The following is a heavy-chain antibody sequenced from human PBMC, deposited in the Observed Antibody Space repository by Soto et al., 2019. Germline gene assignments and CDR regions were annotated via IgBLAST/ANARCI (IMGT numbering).Heavy chain of an antibody. D-gene: IGHD2-15*01. CDR1: GFTFSIYA. Sequence: GGSLRLSCAASGFTFSIYAMSWVRQAPGKGLEWVSAISGSGGSTYYADSVKGRFTISGDNSKNTLDLQMNSLRAEDTALYYCAKSIDSGKVYWGQGTQVTVSS. CDR2: ISGSGGST. V-gene: IGHV3-23*01. J-gene: IGHJ4*02. CDR3: AKSIDSGKVY.